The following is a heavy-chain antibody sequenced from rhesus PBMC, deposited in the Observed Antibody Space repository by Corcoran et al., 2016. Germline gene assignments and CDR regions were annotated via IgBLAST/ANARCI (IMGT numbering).Heavy chain of an antibody. CDR1: GGSISGYYY. D-gene: IGHD6-25*01. J-gene: IGHJ4*01. CDR3: AAPRAAGFDY. Sequence: QVKLQQWGEGLVKPSETLSLTCAVYGGSISGYYYWSWIRQPPGKGLEWIGYIYGNSARTNYNPSLKTRVTISNDTSKNQFSLKLSSVTAADTAVYYCAAPRAAGFDYWGQGVLVTVSS. CDR2: IYGNSART. V-gene: IGHV4-73*01.